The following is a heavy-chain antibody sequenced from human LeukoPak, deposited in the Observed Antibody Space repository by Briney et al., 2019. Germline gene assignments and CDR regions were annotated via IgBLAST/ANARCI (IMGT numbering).Heavy chain of an antibody. CDR2: ISSSGSTI. J-gene: IGHJ4*02. Sequence: GGSLRLSCAASGFTFSDYYMSWIRQAPGKGLEWVSYISSSGSTIYYADSVKGRFTISRDNAKNSLYLQMNSLRAEDTAVYYCARVWVVPAAYYFDYWGQGTLVTVSS. CDR1: GFTFSDYY. CDR3: ARVWVVPAAYYFDY. V-gene: IGHV3-11*04. D-gene: IGHD2-2*01.